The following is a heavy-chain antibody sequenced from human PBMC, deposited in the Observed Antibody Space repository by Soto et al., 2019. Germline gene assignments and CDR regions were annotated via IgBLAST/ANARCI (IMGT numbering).Heavy chain of an antibody. J-gene: IGHJ2*01. CDR2: IIPLFGTA. V-gene: IGHV1-69*12. Sequence: QVQLVQSGAEVKKPGSSVKVSCKASGGTFSRYAISWVRQAPGTGLEWMGGIIPLFGTANYAQKFQGRVTLTADESTSTAYMELRRLRSEDTAVYYCAQTLGLAVAGPGRFDLWGRGTLVTVSS. CDR1: GGTFSRYA. D-gene: IGHD6-19*01. CDR3: AQTLGLAVAGPGRFDL.